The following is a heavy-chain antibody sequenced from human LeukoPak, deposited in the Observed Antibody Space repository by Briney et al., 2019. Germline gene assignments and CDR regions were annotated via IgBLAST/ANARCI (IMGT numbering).Heavy chain of an antibody. CDR2: ISNDGGGT. Sequence: GGSLILSCEFHGFIFNNYGMMWVRQALGKGMEWVSGISNDGGGTNYADFVKGRFTISRDNSKNTLFLQINSLRAEDTALYYCAKGSSGYFVDLWGQGTLVTVSS. CDR3: AKGSSGYFVDL. D-gene: IGHD3-22*01. CDR1: GFIFNNYG. V-gene: IGHV3-23*01. J-gene: IGHJ5*02.